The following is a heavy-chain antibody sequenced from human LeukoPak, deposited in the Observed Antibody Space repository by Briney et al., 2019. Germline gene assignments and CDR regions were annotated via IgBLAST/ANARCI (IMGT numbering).Heavy chain of an antibody. CDR3: ARDPTNTSGRYAYFDY. D-gene: IGHD6-19*01. V-gene: IGHV1-18*01. CDR1: GFPFTHHG. Sequence: GASVRVSCKASGFPFTHHGITWVRQAPGQGLEWMGWISGYNGDTSYAQKFQDSVTLTTDTSTSTAYMELRSLRSDDTAVYYCARDPTNTSGRYAYFDYWGQGTLVTVSS. J-gene: IGHJ4*02. CDR2: ISGYNGDT.